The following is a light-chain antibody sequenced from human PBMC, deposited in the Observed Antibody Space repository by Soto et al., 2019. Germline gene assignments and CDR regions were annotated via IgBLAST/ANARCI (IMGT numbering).Light chain of an antibody. CDR2: DVN. CDR1: SSDIGRFDY. V-gene: IGLV2-14*03. J-gene: IGLJ2*01. CDR3: SSYTSSASRV. Sequence: QSALTQPASVSGSPGQSVTISCTGTSSDIGRFDYVSWYQQHPGKAPKLIIFDVNNRPSGVSHRFSGSKSGNTASLTISGLQAEDEADYYCSSYTSSASRVFGGGTKVTVL.